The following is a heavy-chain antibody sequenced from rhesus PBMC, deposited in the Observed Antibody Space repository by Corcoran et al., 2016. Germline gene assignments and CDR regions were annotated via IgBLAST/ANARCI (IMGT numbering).Heavy chain of an antibody. CDR3: ARDGSPVNRLRFDV. Sequence: QVQLQESGPGLVKPSETLPLTCAVSGASISINYWSWIRQAPGKGLEWIGRMYGSGERPDYNPSLKRRVTISIDTSKNQFSLKLSAVTAADTAVYYCARDGSPVNRLRFDVWGAGVLVTVSS. CDR2: MYGSGERP. J-gene: IGHJ5-1*01. V-gene: IGHV4S2*01. CDR1: GASISINY. D-gene: IGHD1-44*02.